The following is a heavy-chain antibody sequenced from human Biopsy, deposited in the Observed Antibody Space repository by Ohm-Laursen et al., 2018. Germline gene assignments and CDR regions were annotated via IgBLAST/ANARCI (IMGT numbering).Heavy chain of an antibody. CDR3: ARRGSGGRSFDY. J-gene: IGHJ4*02. CDR1: GDSINSSY. CDR2: ISNSGNT. D-gene: IGHD2-15*01. V-gene: IGHV4-59*08. Sequence: SETLSLTCTVSGDSINSSYWSWIRQPPGKGLEWIGFISNSGNTNYNPSLKSRVTISVDTSTNQISLKLGSVTVADTAVFYCARRGSGGRSFDYWGQGSLVTVSS.